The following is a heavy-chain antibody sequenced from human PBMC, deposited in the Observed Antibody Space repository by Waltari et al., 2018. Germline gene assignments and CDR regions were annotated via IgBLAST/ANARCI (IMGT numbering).Heavy chain of an antibody. V-gene: IGHV1-69*13. J-gene: IGHJ4*02. CDR2: IIPIFGTT. CDR3: ARGAHYYDSSAYRDY. D-gene: IGHD3-22*01. CDR1: GGTFSSYA. Sequence: QVQLVQSGAEVKKPGSSVKVSCKASGGTFSSYAIRGVRQAPGQGLEWMGRIIPIFGTTNYAQKFQGRVTITADKSTSTAYMELSSLRSEDTAVYYCARGAHYYDSSAYRDYWGQGTLVTVSS.